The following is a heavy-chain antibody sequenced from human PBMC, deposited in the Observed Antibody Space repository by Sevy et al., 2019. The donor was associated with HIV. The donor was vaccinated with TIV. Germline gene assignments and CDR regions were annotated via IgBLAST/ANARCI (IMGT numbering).Heavy chain of an antibody. CDR1: GYTFTGYY. CDR3: ARPTYYDSSGLISY. CDR2: INPNSGGT. V-gene: IGHV1-2*02. D-gene: IGHD3-22*01. J-gene: IGHJ4*02. Sequence: ASVKVSCKASGYTFTGYYMHWVRQARGQGLEWMGWINPNSGGTNYAQKFQGRVTMTRDTSISTAYMELSRLRSDDTAVYYCARPTYYDSSGLISYWGQGTLVTVSS.